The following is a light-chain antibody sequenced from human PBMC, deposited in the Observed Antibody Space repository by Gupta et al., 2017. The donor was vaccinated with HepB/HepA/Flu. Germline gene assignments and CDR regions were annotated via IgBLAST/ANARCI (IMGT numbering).Light chain of an antibody. CDR3: AACDSRRSAWV. CDR1: RNNVGYYG. CDR2: RNN. Sequence: QAGLPQPPSVSKGLRQTATLTCTGDRNNVGYYGAAWLQQHQGHPPKLLSYRNNDRPSVIPERFSASRSGNTACLTSAGLQPDDEADYYCAACDSRRSAWVFGGGTKLTVL. J-gene: IGLJ3*02. V-gene: IGLV10-54*01.